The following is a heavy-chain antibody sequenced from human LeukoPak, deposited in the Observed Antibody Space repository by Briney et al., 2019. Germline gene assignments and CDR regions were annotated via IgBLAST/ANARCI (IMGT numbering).Heavy chain of an antibody. Sequence: SETLSLTCTVSGGSISSTSYYWGWIRQPPGKGLEWIGSIYYSGSTYYNPSLKSRVTISVDTSKNQFSLKVSSVTAADTAVYYCAREVGATIGYWGQGTLVTVSS. CDR3: AREVGATIGY. CDR2: IYYSGST. J-gene: IGHJ4*02. D-gene: IGHD1-26*01. CDR1: GGSISSTSYY. V-gene: IGHV4-39*07.